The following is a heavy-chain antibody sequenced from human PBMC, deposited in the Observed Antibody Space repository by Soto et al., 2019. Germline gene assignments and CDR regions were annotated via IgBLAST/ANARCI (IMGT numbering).Heavy chain of an antibody. Sequence: QVQLVQSGAEVKKPGSSVKVSCKASGGTFSSYAISWVRQAPGQGLEWMGGIIPIFGTANYAQKFQGRVTITADESTSTAYMELSRLRSEDTAVYYCARTSTIAAAAGVYYYGMDVWGQGTTVTVSS. CDR1: GGTFSSYA. CDR3: ARTSTIAAAAGVYYYGMDV. J-gene: IGHJ6*02. CDR2: IIPIFGTA. V-gene: IGHV1-69*12. D-gene: IGHD6-13*01.